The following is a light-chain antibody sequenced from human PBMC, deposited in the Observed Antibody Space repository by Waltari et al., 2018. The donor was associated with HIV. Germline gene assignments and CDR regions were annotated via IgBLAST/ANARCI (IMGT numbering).Light chain of an antibody. CDR2: EVN. Sequence: QSALTQPASVSGSPGQSITISCTGTSSAVGASNYVFRYQQHPGKAPKLMIYEVNNRPSGVSNLFSGSKSGNTASLTISGLQAEDEADYYCSSYTTRNTRVFGGGTKLTVL. V-gene: IGLV2-14*01. CDR1: SSAVGASNY. J-gene: IGLJ2*01. CDR3: SSYTTRNTRV.